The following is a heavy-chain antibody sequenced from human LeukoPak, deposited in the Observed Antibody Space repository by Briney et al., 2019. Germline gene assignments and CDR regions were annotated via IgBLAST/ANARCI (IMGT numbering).Heavy chain of an antibody. J-gene: IGHJ6*02. CDR3: ARTGSGRDYYGMDV. Sequence: SKTLSLTCSVSGGSISGAYWSWIRQAPGKGLEWIGYIYYSGSTDYNPSLESRVTISIDTSKNHFSLNLTAVTAADTAIYYCARTGSGRDYYGMDVWGQGTSVTVSS. D-gene: IGHD5-12*01. V-gene: IGHV4-59*01. CDR1: GGSISGAY. CDR2: IYYSGST.